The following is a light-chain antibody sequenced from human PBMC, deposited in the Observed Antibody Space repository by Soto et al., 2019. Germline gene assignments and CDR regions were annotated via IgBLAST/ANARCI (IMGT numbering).Light chain of an antibody. J-gene: IGLJ3*02. CDR3: TSYTTSYTQV. CDR2: EVS. CDR1: SSDVGDYNY. Sequence: QSALTQPASVSGSPGQSITISCTGTSSDVGDYNYVSWYQHHPGKAPKLMIYEVSNRPSGVSNRFSGSKSGNTASLTISGLQADDEADYYCTSYTTSYTQVFGGGTKLTVL. V-gene: IGLV2-14*01.